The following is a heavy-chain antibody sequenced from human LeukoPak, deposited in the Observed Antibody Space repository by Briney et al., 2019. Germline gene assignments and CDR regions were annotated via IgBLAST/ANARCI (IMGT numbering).Heavy chain of an antibody. J-gene: IGHJ4*02. D-gene: IGHD1-1*01. CDR1: GYTFTNYY. CDR3: ARHSLPGTTPFDY. Sequence: ASVKVSCKASGYTFTNYYIHWVRQAPGQGLEWVGIINPSGGSTTYAQKFQGRVSMTRDTSTSTVYMELSSLESDDTALYYCARHSLPGTTPFDYWGQGTLVTVSS. CDR2: INPSGGST. V-gene: IGHV1-46*01.